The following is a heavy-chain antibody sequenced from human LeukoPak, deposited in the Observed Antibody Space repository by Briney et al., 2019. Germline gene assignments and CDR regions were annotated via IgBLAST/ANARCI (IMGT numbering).Heavy chain of an antibody. J-gene: IGHJ2*01. D-gene: IGHD5-12*01. CDR1: GFTFSSYG. Sequence: GGSLRLSCAASGFTFSSYGMHWVRQAPGKGLEWVAVISYDGSNKYYADSVKGRFTISRDNSKNTLYLQMNSLRTEDTAVYYCARAPHIVATIGWYFDLWGRGTLVTVSS. CDR2: ISYDGSNK. CDR3: ARAPHIVATIGWYFDL. V-gene: IGHV3-30*03.